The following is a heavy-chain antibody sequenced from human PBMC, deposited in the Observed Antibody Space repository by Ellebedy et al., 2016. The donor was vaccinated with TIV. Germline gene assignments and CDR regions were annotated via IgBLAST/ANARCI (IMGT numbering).Heavy chain of an antibody. V-gene: IGHV4-61*02. J-gene: IGHJ4*02. CDR1: GGSISSGSYY. CDR2: IYTSGST. D-gene: IGHD4-11*01. Sequence: SETLSLXXTVSGGSISSGSYYWSWIRQPAGKGLEWIGRIYTSGSTNYNPSLKSRVTMSVDTSKNQFSLKLSSVTAADTAVYYCARGGMSWGNYVNYWGQGTLVTVSS. CDR3: ARGGMSWGNYVNY.